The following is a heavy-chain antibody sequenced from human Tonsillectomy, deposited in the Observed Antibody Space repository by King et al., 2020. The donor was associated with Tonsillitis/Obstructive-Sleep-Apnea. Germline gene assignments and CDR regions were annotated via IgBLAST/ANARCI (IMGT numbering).Heavy chain of an antibody. Sequence: QVQLVESGAEVKKPGASVKVSCTASGYTFIGYYIYWVRQAPGQGLECMGWINPDSGGTNYAQKFQGRVSVTRDTSISTAYMELSRLTSDDTAVYYCAREKVLVAATNYWFDPWGQGTLVTVSS. CDR2: INPDSGGT. J-gene: IGHJ5*02. V-gene: IGHV1-2*02. CDR1: GYTFIGYY. CDR3: AREKVLVAATNYWFDP. D-gene: IGHD2-15*01.